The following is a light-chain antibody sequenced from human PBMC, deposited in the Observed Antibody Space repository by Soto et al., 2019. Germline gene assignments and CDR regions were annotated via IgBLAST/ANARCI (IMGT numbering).Light chain of an antibody. CDR3: NSYTTSSTYV. CDR2: DVS. J-gene: IGLJ1*01. Sequence: QSALTQPASVSGSPGQSITISCTGTSSDVGGYNYVSWYQQHPGKAPKLMIYDVSNRPSGVSNRFSGSKSGNTASLTISGLQAEDEADYYCNSYTTSSTYVFGTETKLTGL. CDR1: SSDVGGYNY. V-gene: IGLV2-14*01.